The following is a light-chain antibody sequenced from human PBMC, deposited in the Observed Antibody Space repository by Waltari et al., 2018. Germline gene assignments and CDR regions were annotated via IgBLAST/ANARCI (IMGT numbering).Light chain of an antibody. Sequence: QSALTQPRSVSGSPGQSVTISCLGTSSDVAGYNYVPWYQQHPGKAPKLMIYDVSKRPSGVPDRFSGSRSGDTASLTISGLQAEDEADYYCCSFAGSPLYVFGTGTKVTVL. V-gene: IGLV2-11*01. CDR2: DVS. J-gene: IGLJ1*01. CDR1: SSDVAGYNY. CDR3: CSFAGSPLYV.